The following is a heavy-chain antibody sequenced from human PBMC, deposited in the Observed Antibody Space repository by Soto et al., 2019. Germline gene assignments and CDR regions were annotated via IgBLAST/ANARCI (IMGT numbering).Heavy chain of an antibody. J-gene: IGHJ2*01. Sequence: SETLSLTCAVYGGSFSGYYWSWIRQPPGKGLEWIGEINHSGSTNYNPSLKSRVTISVDTSKNQFSLKLSSVTAADTAVYYCARVSRVSVLRFLECSWYFDLWGRGTLVTVSS. D-gene: IGHD3-3*01. CDR1: GGSFSGYY. V-gene: IGHV4-34*01. CDR3: ARVSRVSVLRFLECSWYFDL. CDR2: INHSGST.